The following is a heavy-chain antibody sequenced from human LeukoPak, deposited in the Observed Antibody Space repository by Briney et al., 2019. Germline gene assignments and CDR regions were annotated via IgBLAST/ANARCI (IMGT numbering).Heavy chain of an antibody. CDR1: GFSFSSHW. J-gene: IGHJ5*02. D-gene: IGHD6-13*01. V-gene: IGHV3-23*01. Sequence: GGSLRLSCAASGFSFSSHWMSWVRQAPGKGLEWVSAISDSGGSTYYADSVKGRFTISRDNFKNTLYLQMNSLRAEDTAVYYCARDVSSTWYDWFDPWGQGTLVTVSS. CDR3: ARDVSSTWYDWFDP. CDR2: ISDSGGST.